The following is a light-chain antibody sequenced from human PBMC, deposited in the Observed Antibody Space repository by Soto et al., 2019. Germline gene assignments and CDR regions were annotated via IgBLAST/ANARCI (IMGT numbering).Light chain of an antibody. J-gene: IGLJ2*01. CDR2: DVS. V-gene: IGLV2-14*01. Sequence: QSALTQPASVSGSPGQSITISCTGTSSEVGGYNYVSWYQQHPGKAPKLTIYDVSNRPSGVSNRFSGSKSGNTASLTISGLQAEDEADYYCSSYTSSSTVLFGGGTTVTVL. CDR1: SSEVGGYNY. CDR3: SSYTSSSTVL.